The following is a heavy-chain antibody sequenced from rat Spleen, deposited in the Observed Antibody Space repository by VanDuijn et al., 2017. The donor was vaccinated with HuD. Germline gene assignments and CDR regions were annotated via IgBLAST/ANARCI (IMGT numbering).Heavy chain of an antibody. CDR2: ISYSGST. CDR1: FYSITSSY. J-gene: IGHJ2*01. V-gene: IGHV3-1*01. D-gene: IGHD1-10*01. Sequence: EVLLQESGPGLVKPSQSLSLTCSVTFYSITSSYRWNWIRKFPGNKMEWIGHISYSGSTSYNPSLKSRISITRDTSKNQFFLQVNSLTTEDTATYYCGRDNNYKAYWGQGVMVTVSS. CDR3: GRDNNYKAY.